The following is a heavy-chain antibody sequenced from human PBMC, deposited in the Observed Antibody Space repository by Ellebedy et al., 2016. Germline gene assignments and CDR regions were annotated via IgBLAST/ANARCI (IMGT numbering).Heavy chain of an antibody. CDR3: ARIRRGTMIVVVTEAVFDY. CDR2: ISAYNGNT. Sequence: ASVKVSCKASGYTFTSYGISWVRQAPGQGLEWMGWISAYNGNTNYAQKLQGRVTMTTDTSTSTAYMELRSLRSDDTAVYYCARIRRGTMIVVVTEAVFDYWGQGTLVTVSS. D-gene: IGHD3-22*01. V-gene: IGHV1-18*01. CDR1: GYTFTSYG. J-gene: IGHJ4*02.